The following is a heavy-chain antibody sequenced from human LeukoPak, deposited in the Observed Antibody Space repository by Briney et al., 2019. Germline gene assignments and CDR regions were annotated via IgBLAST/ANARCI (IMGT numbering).Heavy chain of an antibody. V-gene: IGHV2-70*01. CDR1: GFSLSTSGMC. D-gene: IGHD3-22*01. J-gene: IGHJ4*02. Sequence: SGPTLVNPTQTLTLTCTFSGFSLSTSGMCVSWIRQPPGKALEWLALIDWDDDKYYGTSLKTRLTISKDTSKNQVVLTMTNMDPVDTATYYCARIHSYDSSGYYSGFDYWGQGTLVTVSS. CDR2: IDWDDDK. CDR3: ARIHSYDSSGYYSGFDY.